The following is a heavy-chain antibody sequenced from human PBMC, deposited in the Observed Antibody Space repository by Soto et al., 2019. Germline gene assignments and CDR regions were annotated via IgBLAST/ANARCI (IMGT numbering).Heavy chain of an antibody. D-gene: IGHD6-13*01. V-gene: IGHV1-69*13. Sequence: ASVKVSCKASGGTFSSYAISWVRQAPGQGLEWMGGIIPIFGTANYAQKFQGRVTITADESTSTAYMELSSLRSEDTAVYYCGRDGRSIAAAGYYYGMDVWGQGTTVTVSS. CDR3: GRDGRSIAAAGYYYGMDV. J-gene: IGHJ6*02. CDR2: IIPIFGTA. CDR1: GGTFSSYA.